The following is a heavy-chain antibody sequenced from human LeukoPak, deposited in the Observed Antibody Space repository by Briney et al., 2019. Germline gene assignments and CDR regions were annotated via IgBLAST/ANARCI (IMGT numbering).Heavy chain of an antibody. CDR3: ARRPIDYLNWFDP. J-gene: IGHJ5*02. Sequence: GASVKVSFKASGGTFSSYAISWVRQAPGQGLEWMGGIIPIFGTANYAQKFQGRVTITTDESTSTAYMELSSLRSEDTAVYYCARRPIDYLNWFDPWGQGTLVTVSS. CDR1: GGTFSSYA. V-gene: IGHV1-69*05. D-gene: IGHD4-11*01. CDR2: IIPIFGTA.